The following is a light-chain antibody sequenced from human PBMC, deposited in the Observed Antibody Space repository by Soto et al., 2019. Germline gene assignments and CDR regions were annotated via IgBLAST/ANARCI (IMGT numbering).Light chain of an antibody. J-gene: IGLJ2*01. CDR1: TSNIGAGYV. CDR3: SSKTSRNTLL. V-gene: IGLV1-40*01. Sequence: QSVLTQPPSVSGAPGQRVTISCTGNTSNIGAGYVVHWYQQLPGTAPKLLIYGNSNRPSGVPDRFSGSKSGTSASLAITGLQAEDESDYYCSSKTSRNTLLFGGGTKLTVL. CDR2: GNS.